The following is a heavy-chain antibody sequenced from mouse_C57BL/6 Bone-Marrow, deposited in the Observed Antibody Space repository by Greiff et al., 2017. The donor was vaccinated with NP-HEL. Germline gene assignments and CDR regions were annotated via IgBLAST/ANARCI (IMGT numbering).Heavy chain of an antibody. J-gene: IGHJ3*01. V-gene: IGHV1-50*01. CDR1: GYTFTSYW. CDR2: IDPSDSYT. Sequence: QVHVKQPGAELVKPGASVKLSCKASGYTFTSYWMQWVKQRPGQGLEWIGEIDPSDSYTNYNQKFKGKATLTVDTSSSTAYMQLSSLTSEDSAVYYCARPYYDYPWFAYWGQGTLVTVSA. D-gene: IGHD2-4*01. CDR3: ARPYYDYPWFAY.